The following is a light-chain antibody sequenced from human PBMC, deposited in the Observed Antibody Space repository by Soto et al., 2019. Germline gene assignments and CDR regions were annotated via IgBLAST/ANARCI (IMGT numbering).Light chain of an antibody. CDR3: QHYGGSPFT. CDR2: GVS. Sequence: EIVLTQSPGTLSLSPGERATLSCRASQSVTSTYLAWYQQKHGQAPRLLIYGVSSRATGIPDRFSGSGSGPDFTLTISRLEPEDFAVYYCQHYGGSPFTFGPGTKVDIK. V-gene: IGKV3-20*01. CDR1: QSVTSTY. J-gene: IGKJ3*01.